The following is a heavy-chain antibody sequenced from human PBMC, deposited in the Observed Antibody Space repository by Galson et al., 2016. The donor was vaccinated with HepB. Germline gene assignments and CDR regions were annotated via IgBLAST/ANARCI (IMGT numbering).Heavy chain of an antibody. V-gene: IGHV3-30*03. CDR3: VKQGPAALHSHFDF. CDR1: GFNFRPYD. Sequence: SLRLSCAASGFNFRPYDMHWVRQAPGKGLEWVTSVSYDGETKFYADSVKGRFSISRDNSKNTVSLQMSGLRGEDSALYSCVKQGPAALHSHFDFWGQGTLVTVSS. CDR2: VSYDGETK. J-gene: IGHJ4*02. D-gene: IGHD2-2*01.